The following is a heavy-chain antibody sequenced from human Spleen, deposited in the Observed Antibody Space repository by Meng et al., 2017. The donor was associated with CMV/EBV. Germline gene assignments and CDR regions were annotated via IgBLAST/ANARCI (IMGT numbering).Heavy chain of an antibody. D-gene: IGHD6-13*01. CDR1: RFSFSSYA. V-gene: IGHV4-34*01. Sequence: ESLKISCVASRFSFSSYAMSWVRQAPGKGLEWIGEINHSGSTNYNPSLKSRVTISVDTSKNQFSLKLSSVTAADTAVYYCARESAGTFDYWGQGTLVTVSS. CDR2: INHSGST. CDR3: ARESAGTFDY. J-gene: IGHJ4*02.